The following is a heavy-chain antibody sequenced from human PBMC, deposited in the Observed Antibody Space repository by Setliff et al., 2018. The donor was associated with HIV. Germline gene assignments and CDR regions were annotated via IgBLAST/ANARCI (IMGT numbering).Heavy chain of an antibody. D-gene: IGHD4-17*01. CDR2: MYKDGST. CDR1: DFDISSNY. J-gene: IGHJ4*02. Sequence: GGSLRLSCAASDFDISSNYMRWIRQAPGKGLECVSVMYKDGSTFYADSVKGRFTTSRDNSNNVLFLQMNSLRAEDTALYYCAAGHYGARGQGIMVTVSS. CDR3: AAGHYGA. V-gene: IGHV3-53*01.